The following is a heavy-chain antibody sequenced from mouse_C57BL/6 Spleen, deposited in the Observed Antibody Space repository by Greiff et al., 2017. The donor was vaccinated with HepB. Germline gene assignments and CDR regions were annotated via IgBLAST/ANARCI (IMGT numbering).Heavy chain of an antibody. J-gene: IGHJ4*01. CDR1: GYAFSSSW. Sequence: QVQLQQSGPELVKPGASVKISCKASGYAFSSSWMNWVKQRPGKGLEWIGRIYPGDGDTNYNGKFKGKATLTADKSSSTAYMQLSSLTSEDSAVYFWARFYGSIVYAMDYWGQGTSVTVSS. D-gene: IGHD1-1*01. CDR3: ARFYGSIVYAMDY. CDR2: IYPGDGDT. V-gene: IGHV1-82*01.